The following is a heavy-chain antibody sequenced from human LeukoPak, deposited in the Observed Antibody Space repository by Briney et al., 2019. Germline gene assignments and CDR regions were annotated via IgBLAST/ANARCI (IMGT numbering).Heavy chain of an antibody. CDR1: GFTFSSYA. CDR3: AKDWRSGSYYAGLNYFDY. Sequence: GGSLRLSCAASGFTFSSYAMSWVRQAPGKGLEWVSAISGSGGSTYYADSVKGRFTISRDNSKNTLYLQVNSLRAEDTAVYYCAKDWRSGSYYAGLNYFDYWGQGTLVTVSS. V-gene: IGHV3-23*01. CDR2: ISGSGGST. D-gene: IGHD1-26*01. J-gene: IGHJ4*02.